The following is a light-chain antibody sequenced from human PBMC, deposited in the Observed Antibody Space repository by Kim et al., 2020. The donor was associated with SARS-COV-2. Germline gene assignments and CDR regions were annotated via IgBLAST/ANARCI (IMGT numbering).Light chain of an antibody. CDR1: QSVGNW. CDR2: DAS. Sequence: IQMTQSPSTLSASVGDRATITCRASQSVGNWLAWYQQKPGKAPKLLIYDASSSESGVPSRFSGSGSGTEFTLTISSLQPDDFATYYCQQYDGYSLTFGGGTKVDIK. CDR3: QQYDGYSLT. V-gene: IGKV1-5*01. J-gene: IGKJ4*01.